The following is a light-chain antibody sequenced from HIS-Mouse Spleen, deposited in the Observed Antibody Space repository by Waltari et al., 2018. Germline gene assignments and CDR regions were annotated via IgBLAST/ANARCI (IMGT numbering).Light chain of an antibody. Sequence: QSALTQPASVSGSPGQSITISCTGTSSDVGGYNYVSWYQQHPGKAPKLMIYEVSNRPYGVSNRFSGSKSGNTASLTISGLQAEDEADYYCSSYTSSSTLFGGGTKLTVL. V-gene: IGLV2-14*01. J-gene: IGLJ2*01. CDR1: SSDVGGYNY. CDR3: SSYTSSSTL. CDR2: EVS.